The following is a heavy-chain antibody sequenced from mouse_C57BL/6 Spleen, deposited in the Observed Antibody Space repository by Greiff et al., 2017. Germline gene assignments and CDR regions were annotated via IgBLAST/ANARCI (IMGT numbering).Heavy chain of an antibody. V-gene: IGHV3-6*01. J-gene: IGHJ1*03. D-gene: IGHD2-1*01. CDR1: GYSITSGYY. CDR2: ISYDGSN. Sequence: DVQLQESGPGLVKPSQSLSLTCSVTGYSITSGYYWNWIRQFPGNKLEWMGYISYDGSNNYNPSLKNRISITRDTSKNQFFLKLNSVTTEDTATYYCARGGFYGNHWYFDVWGTGTTVTVSS. CDR3: ARGGFYGNHWYFDV.